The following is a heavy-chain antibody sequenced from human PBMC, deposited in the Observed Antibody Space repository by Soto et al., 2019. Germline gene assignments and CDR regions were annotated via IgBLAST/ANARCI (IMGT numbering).Heavy chain of an antibody. V-gene: IGHV4-39*01. CDR2: IYYSGST. J-gene: IGHJ3*02. Sequence: SETLSLTCTVSGGSISSSSYYWGWIRQPPGKGLEWIGSIYYSGSTYYNPSLKSRVTISVDTSKNQFSLKLSSVTAADTAVYYCASPDTPPQSSSWYSGAFDIWGQGTMVTVSS. CDR1: GGSISSSSYY. CDR3: ASPDTPPQSSSWYSGAFDI. D-gene: IGHD6-13*01.